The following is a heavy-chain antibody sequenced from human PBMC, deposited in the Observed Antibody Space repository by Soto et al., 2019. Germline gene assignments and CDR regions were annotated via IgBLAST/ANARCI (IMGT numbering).Heavy chain of an antibody. CDR2: MSHDGSNE. CDR1: GFTFSSFA. Sequence: QVQLVESGGGVVQPGRSLRLSCAASGFTFSSFAMHWVRQAPGKGLAWVAVMSHDGSNEYYGDSVKGRFTIYRDNSRNTLYLQMNSLRDEDTAVYYCAKETVATILWGYIDLWGRGFLVTVSS. V-gene: IGHV3-30*18. D-gene: IGHD5-12*01. CDR3: AKETVATILWGYIDL. J-gene: IGHJ2*01.